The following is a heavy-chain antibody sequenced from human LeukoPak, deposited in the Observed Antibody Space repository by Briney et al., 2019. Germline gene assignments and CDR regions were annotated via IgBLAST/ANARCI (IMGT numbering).Heavy chain of an antibody. CDR3: ARACYLRWSGSPYYFVY. D-gene: IGHD3-3*01. CDR2: IKQDGSEK. Sequence: GGSLRLSCAASGFTFSSYWMSWVRQAPGKGLEWVAYIKQDGSEKYYVDSVKGRFTISRDNAKNPLNLQMNSLRAEDTAVYYCARACYLRWSGSPYYFVYWGQGTLVTASS. V-gene: IGHV3-7*01. CDR1: GFTFSSYW. J-gene: IGHJ4*02.